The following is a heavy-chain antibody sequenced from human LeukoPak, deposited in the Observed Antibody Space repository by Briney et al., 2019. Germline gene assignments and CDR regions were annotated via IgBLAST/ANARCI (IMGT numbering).Heavy chain of an antibody. CDR3: ARGPYQLPPVFWHSY. CDR1: GFIFSSYS. V-gene: IGHV3-48*02. CDR2: ISSSSSTI. J-gene: IGHJ4*02. Sequence: PGGSLRLSCAASGFIFSSYSMNWVRQAPGKGLEWVSYISSSSSTIYYADSVKGRLTISRDNAKNSLYLQMNSLSDEDTAVYYCARGPYQLPPVFWHSYWGQGTLVTVSS. D-gene: IGHD2-2*01.